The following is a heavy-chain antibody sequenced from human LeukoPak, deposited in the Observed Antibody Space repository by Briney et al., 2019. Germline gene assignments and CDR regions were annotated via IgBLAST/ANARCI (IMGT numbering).Heavy chain of an antibody. V-gene: IGHV3-23*01. D-gene: IGHD7-27*01. J-gene: IGHJ4*02. CDR2: ISDSGSST. CDR1: AFNFNNYG. Sequence: GGSLRLSCAASAFNFNNYGMSWVRQAPGKGLEWVSTISDSGSSTFYADSVKGRFTISRDNSKNTLYLQMNSLRAEDTAVYYCVKIIWGSNYFDYWGQGTLVTVSS. CDR3: VKIIWGSNYFDY.